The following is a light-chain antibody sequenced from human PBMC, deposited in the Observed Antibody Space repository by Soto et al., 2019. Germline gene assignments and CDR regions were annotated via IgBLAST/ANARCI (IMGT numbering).Light chain of an antibody. J-gene: IGLJ2*01. V-gene: IGLV4-69*01. CDR3: QTWGTGYVV. Sequence: QPVLTQSPSASASLGASVKLTCTLSSGHSSYAIAWHQQQPEKGPRYLMKLNSDGSHSKGDGIPDRFSGSSSGAERYLTISSLQSEDEADYYCQTWGTGYVVLGGGTKVTVL. CDR1: SGHSSYA. CDR2: LNSDGSH.